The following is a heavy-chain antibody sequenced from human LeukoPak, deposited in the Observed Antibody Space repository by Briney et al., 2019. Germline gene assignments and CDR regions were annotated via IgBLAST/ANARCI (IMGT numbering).Heavy chain of an antibody. CDR1: GGSFSGYY. D-gene: IGHD6-6*01. Sequence: SETLSLTCAVYGGSFSGYYWSWIRQPPGKGLEWIGEINHSGSTNYNPSLQSRVTISVDTSKNQFSLNLNSVTAADTAVYYCARGGAARLHFQNWGQGTLVTVSS. CDR2: INHSGST. V-gene: IGHV4-34*01. J-gene: IGHJ1*01. CDR3: ARGGAARLHFQN.